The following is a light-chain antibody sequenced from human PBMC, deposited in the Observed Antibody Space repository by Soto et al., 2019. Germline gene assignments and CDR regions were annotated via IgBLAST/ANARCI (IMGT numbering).Light chain of an antibody. V-gene: IGKV3-15*01. Sequence: EIALTQSPGIRSLSPGERATLSCRASQSVSTNLAWYQPHPGQAPRLLISGASTRATAVPARFSGSWSGTEFTLTISSLKSEDFAVYYCQQYNNWITFGQGTRLEI. CDR3: QQYNNWIT. CDR1: QSVSTN. J-gene: IGKJ5*01. CDR2: GAS.